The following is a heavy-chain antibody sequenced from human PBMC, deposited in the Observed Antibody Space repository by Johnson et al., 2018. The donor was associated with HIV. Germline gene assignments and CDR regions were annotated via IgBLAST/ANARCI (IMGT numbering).Heavy chain of an antibody. V-gene: IGHV3-9*01. CDR1: GFTFDDYA. Sequence: VQLVESGGGLVQPGRSLRLSCAASGFTFDDYAMHWVRHAPGKGLEWVSGISWNSGSIGYADSVKGRFTISRDNAKNSLYLQMNSLRAEDTAVYYCARDRYYGLAWGWAFDIWGKGTMVTVSS. CDR2: ISWNSGSI. CDR3: ARDRYYGLAWGWAFDI. J-gene: IGHJ3*02. D-gene: IGHD3-16*01.